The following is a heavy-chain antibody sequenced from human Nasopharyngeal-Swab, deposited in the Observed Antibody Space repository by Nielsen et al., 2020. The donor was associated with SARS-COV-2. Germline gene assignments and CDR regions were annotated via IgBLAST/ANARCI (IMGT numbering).Heavy chain of an antibody. J-gene: IGHJ3*02. D-gene: IGHD6-13*01. CDR2: ISYDGSNK. CDR3: AKGLAANDAFDI. V-gene: IGHV3-30*18. Sequence: GESLKISCAASGFTFSSYGMHWVRQAPGKGLEWVAVISYDGSNKYYADSVKGRFTISRDNSKYTLYLQMNSLRAEDTAVYYCAKGLAANDAFDIWGQGTMVTVSS. CDR1: GFTFSSYG.